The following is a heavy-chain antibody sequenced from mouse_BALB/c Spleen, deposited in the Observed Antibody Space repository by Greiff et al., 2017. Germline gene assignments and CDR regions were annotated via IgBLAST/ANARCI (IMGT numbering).Heavy chain of an antibody. CDR2: ISYSGST. Sequence: VQLKESGPGLVKPSQSLSLTCTVTGYSITSDYAWNWIRQFPGNKLEWMGYISYSGSTSYNPSLKSRISITRDTSKNQFFLQLNSVTTEDTATYYCAAFYYGNSPYWGQGTLVTVSA. J-gene: IGHJ3*01. D-gene: IGHD2-1*01. V-gene: IGHV3-2*02. CDR1: GYSITSDYA. CDR3: AAFYYGNSPY.